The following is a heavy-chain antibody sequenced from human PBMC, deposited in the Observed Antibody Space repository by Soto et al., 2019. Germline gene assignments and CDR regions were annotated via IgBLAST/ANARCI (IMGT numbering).Heavy chain of an antibody. V-gene: IGHV3-21*06. CDR2: HGVSDDR. J-gene: IGHJ4*02. CDR3: ARVTGIPEIAQLEEDN. Sequence: EVQLLESGGGLVKPGGSLKLSCAASGFTLSLYTINWVRQAPGKGLEWVSSHGVSDDRLYADSVKGRFTISRDNAKNYQLLEMHGLRAEDTAIYYCARVTGIPEIAQLEEDNWGQGTLVTVSS. CDR1: GFTLSLYT. D-gene: IGHD2-2*01.